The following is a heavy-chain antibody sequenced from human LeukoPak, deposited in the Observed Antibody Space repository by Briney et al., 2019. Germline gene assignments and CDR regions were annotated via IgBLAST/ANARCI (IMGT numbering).Heavy chain of an antibody. D-gene: IGHD3-10*01. CDR2: ISYDGGKR. V-gene: IGHV3-30*18. CDR1: GFIFMTYG. Sequence: PGGSLRLSCAASGFIFMTYGMHWVRQAPGKGLEWVAFISYDGGKRFFGESVKGRFTIARDNSENTVSLQMNTLKTEDTAVYYCAKGLRWFGDFYFNFFDYWGQGILVTVSS. J-gene: IGHJ4*02. CDR3: AKGLRWFGDFYFNFFDY.